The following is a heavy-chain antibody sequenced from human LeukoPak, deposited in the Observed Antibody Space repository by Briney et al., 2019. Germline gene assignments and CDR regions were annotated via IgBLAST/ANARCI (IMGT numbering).Heavy chain of an antibody. D-gene: IGHD3-10*01. CDR3: AKGHIGSGSYYYFDY. Sequence: GGSLRLSCVASGFTFEDYAMHWVRQVPGRGLEWVSGISWNRDFIGYADSVKGRLTISRDNAKKSLYLQLNSLRAEDTAFYYCAKGHIGSGSYYYFDYWGQGTLVTVSS. V-gene: IGHV3-9*01. J-gene: IGHJ4*02. CDR2: ISWNRDFI. CDR1: GFTFEDYA.